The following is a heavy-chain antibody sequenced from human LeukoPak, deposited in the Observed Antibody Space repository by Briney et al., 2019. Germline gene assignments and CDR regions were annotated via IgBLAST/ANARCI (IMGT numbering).Heavy chain of an antibody. V-gene: IGHV4-34*01. J-gene: IGHJ4*02. Sequence: SETLSLTCAVYGGSFSGYYWSWIRQPPGKGLEWIGEINHSGSTNYNPSLKSRVTISVDTSKNQFSLKLSSVTAADTAVYYCARADGTDYWGQGTVVTVSS. CDR1: GGSFSGYY. CDR2: INHSGST. CDR3: ARADGTDY.